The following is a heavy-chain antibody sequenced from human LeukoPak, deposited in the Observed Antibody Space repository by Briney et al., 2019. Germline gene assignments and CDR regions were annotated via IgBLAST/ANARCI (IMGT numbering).Heavy chain of an antibody. Sequence: SGGSLRLSCAASGFTFSTYEMNWVRQAPGKGLEWVSYISSSGSTIYYADSVRGRFTISRDNAKNSLYLQMNSLRVEDTAVYYCARDPYGSGRTWFDPWGQGTLVTVSS. V-gene: IGHV3-48*03. D-gene: IGHD3-10*01. J-gene: IGHJ5*02. CDR1: GFTFSTYE. CDR3: ARDPYGSGRTWFDP. CDR2: ISSSGSTI.